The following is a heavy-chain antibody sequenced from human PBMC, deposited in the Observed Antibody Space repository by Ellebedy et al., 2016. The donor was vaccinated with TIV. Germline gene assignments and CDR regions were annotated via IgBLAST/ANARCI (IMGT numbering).Heavy chain of an antibody. CDR1: GGSISSYY. CDR2: INHSGST. CDR3: ARGSMTYYYGSGSYLD. Sequence: MPSETLSLTCTVSGGSISSYYWSWIRQLPGKGLEWIGEINHSGSTNYNPSLKSRVTISVDTSKNKFSLKLSSVTAADTAVYYCARGSMTYYYGSGSYLDWGQGTLVTVSS. V-gene: IGHV4-34*01. J-gene: IGHJ4*02. D-gene: IGHD3-10*01.